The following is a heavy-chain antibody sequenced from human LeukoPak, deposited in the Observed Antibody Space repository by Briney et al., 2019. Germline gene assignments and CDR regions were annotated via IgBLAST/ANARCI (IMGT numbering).Heavy chain of an antibody. D-gene: IGHD3-10*01. CDR2: MNPNSGNT. CDR3: ARGYYGSGSYYFDY. J-gene: IGHJ4*02. Sequence: ASVKVSCKASGCTFTSYDINWVRQATGQGLEWMGWMNPNSGNTGYAQKFQGRVTMTRNTSISTAYMELSSLRSEDTAVYYCARGYYGSGSYYFDYWGQGTLVTVSS. V-gene: IGHV1-8*01. CDR1: GCTFTSYD.